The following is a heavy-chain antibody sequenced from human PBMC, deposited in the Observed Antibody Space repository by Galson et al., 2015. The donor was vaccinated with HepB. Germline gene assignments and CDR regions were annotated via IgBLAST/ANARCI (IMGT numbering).Heavy chain of an antibody. Sequence: SLRLSCAASGFTFSSYAMSWVRQAPGKGLEWVSGISGSGGSTYYADSVKGRFTISRDNSKNTLYLQMNSLRAEDTAVYYCAKDPTCSSTSCYFGGGFDYWGQGTLVTVYS. D-gene: IGHD2-2*01. V-gene: IGHV3-23*01. J-gene: IGHJ4*02. CDR1: GFTFSSYA. CDR2: ISGSGGST. CDR3: AKDPTCSSTSCYFGGGFDY.